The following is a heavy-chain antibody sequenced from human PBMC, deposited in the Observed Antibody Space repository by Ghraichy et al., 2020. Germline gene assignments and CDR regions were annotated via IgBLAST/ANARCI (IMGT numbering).Heavy chain of an antibody. CDR1: GFTFSSYG. CDR3: AKDRRTDFGDFDY. J-gene: IGHJ4*02. Sequence: GGSLRLSCAASGFTFSSYGMHWVRQAPGKGLEWVAVISYDGSNKFYADSVKGRFTISRDNSKNTLYLQMNSLRAEDTAVYYCAKDRRTDFGDFDYWGQGTLVTVSS. V-gene: IGHV3-30*18. CDR2: ISYDGSNK. D-gene: IGHD3-3*01.